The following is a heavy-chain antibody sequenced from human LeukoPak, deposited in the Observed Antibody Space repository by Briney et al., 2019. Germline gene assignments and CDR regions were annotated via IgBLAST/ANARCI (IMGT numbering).Heavy chain of an antibody. CDR1: GGSISSYY. J-gene: IGHJ4*02. Sequence: SETLSLTCTVSGGSISSYYWSWIRQPPGKGLEWIGYIYYSGSTNYNPSLKSRVTISVDTSKNQFSLKLSSVTAADTAVYYCAGIIVGATLESLDYWGQGTLVTVSS. CDR3: AGIIVGATLESLDY. CDR2: IYYSGST. V-gene: IGHV4-59*08. D-gene: IGHD1-26*01.